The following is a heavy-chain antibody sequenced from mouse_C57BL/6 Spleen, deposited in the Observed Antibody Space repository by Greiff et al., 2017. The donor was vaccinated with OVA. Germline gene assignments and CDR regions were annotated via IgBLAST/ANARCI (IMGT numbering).Heavy chain of an antibody. V-gene: IGHV5-4*01. J-gene: IGHJ3*01. CDR2: ISDGGSYT. CDR3: ASEWFAY. Sequence: EVQVVESGGGLVKPGGSLKLSCAASGFTFSSYAMSWVRQTPEKRLEWVATISDGGSYTYYPDNVKGRFTISRDNAKNNLYLQMSHLKSEDTAMYYCASEWFAYWGQGTLVTVSA. CDR1: GFTFSSYA.